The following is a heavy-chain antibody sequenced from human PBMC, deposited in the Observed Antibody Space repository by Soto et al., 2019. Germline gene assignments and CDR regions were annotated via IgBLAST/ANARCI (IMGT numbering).Heavy chain of an antibody. CDR3: ARGPSGDKVDY. V-gene: IGHV4-30-4*01. Sequence: QVQLQESGPGLVEPSQTLSLTCTVSGGSISNASYYWSWIRQPPGKGLEWIGHIYNSGSTYSNPSLKSRVNISIDTSKNQFSLKLNSVTAADTAVYYCARGPSGDKVDYWGQGTLVTVSS. CDR1: GGSISNASYY. CDR2: IYNSGST. D-gene: IGHD1-26*01. J-gene: IGHJ4*02.